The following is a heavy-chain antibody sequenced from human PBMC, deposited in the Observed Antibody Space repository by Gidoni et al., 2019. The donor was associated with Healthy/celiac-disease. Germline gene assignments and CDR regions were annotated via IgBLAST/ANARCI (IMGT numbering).Heavy chain of an antibody. CDR1: GESFSGYY. CDR3: ARDMVRGVIIMVFDY. D-gene: IGHD3-10*01. J-gene: IGHJ4*02. V-gene: IGHV4-34*01. Sequence: QVQLQQWGAGLLKPSETLSLTCAVYGESFSGYYWSWIRQPPGKGLEWIGEINHSGSTKYNPSLKSRVTISVDTSKKQFSLKLSSVTAADTAVYYCARDMVRGVIIMVFDYWGQGTLVTVSS. CDR2: INHSGST.